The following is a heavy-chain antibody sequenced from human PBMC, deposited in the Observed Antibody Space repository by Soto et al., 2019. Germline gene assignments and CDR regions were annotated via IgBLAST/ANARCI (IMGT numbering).Heavy chain of an antibody. CDR1: GGSISSYY. J-gene: IGHJ5*02. CDR3: AREGLDYGDYDVQYDA. CDR2: IYYSGST. D-gene: IGHD4-17*01. V-gene: IGHV4-59*01. Sequence: PSETLSLTCTVSGGSISSYYWSWIRQPPGKGLEWIGYIYYSGSTNYNPSLKSRVTISVDTSKNQFSLKLSSVTAADTAVYCCAREGLDYGDYDVQYDARGQATLVTAS.